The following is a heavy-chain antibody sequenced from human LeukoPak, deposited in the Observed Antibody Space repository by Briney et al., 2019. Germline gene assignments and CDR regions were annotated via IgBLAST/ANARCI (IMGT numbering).Heavy chain of an antibody. J-gene: IGHJ5*02. V-gene: IGHV3-21*04. CDR1: GFTFSSYS. CDR3: AKEAEGDYDFWSGYRNWFDP. Sequence: PGGSLRLSCAASGFTFSSYSMNWVRQAPGKGLEWVSSISSSSSYIYYADSVKGRFTISRDNAKNSLYLQMNSLRAEDTAVYYCAKEAEGDYDFWSGYRNWFDPWGQGTLVTVSS. CDR2: ISSSSSYI. D-gene: IGHD3-3*01.